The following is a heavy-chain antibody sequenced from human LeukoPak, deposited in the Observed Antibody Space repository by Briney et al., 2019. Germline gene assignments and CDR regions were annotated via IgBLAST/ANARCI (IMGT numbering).Heavy chain of an antibody. CDR3: ARSSGTYHFDY. CDR1: GFTFSSYE. D-gene: IGHD1-26*01. J-gene: IGHJ4*02. V-gene: IGHV3-48*03. Sequence: GGSLRLSCAASGFTFSSYEMNWVRQAPGKGLEWVSYISSSGTTIYYADSVKGRFTVSRDNAKNSLFLQVNSLRAEDTAVYYCARSSGTYHFDYWGQGTLVTVSS. CDR2: ISSSGTTI.